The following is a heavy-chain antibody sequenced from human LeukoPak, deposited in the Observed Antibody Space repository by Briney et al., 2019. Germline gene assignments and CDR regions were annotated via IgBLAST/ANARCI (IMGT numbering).Heavy chain of an antibody. J-gene: IGHJ4*02. V-gene: IGHV3-23*01. CDR1: GFTFSSYA. Sequence: GGSLRLSCAASGFTFSSYAMSWVRQVPGRGLEWVSAISGSSSDTYYADSVKGRFTIPRDNSKSTLYLQMNSLRAEDTAVYNCAKDLGGEGGSGFPGYWGQGTLVTVSS. CDR3: AKDLGGEGGSGFPGY. D-gene: IGHD3-10*01. CDR2: ISGSSSDT.